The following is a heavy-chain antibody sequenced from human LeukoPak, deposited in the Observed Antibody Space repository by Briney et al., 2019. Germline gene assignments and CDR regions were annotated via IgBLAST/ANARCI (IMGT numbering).Heavy chain of an antibody. CDR1: GYTLTSYY. V-gene: IGHV1-2*02. Sequence: ASVKVSCKVSGYTLTSYYMHWVRQAPGQGLEWMGWINPNSGGTNYAQKFQGRVTMTRDTSISTAYMELSRLRSDDTAVYYCARVGKYCSSTSCYWDYWGQGTLVTVSS. CDR2: INPNSGGT. J-gene: IGHJ4*02. D-gene: IGHD2-2*01. CDR3: ARVGKYCSSTSCYWDY.